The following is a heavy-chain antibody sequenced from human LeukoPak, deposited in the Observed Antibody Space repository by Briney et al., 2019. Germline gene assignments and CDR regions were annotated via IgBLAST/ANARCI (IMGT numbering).Heavy chain of an antibody. CDR1: GYTFSDYY. CDR3: TREGY. J-gene: IGHJ4*02. V-gene: IGHV1-2*02. CDR2: IHPNSGGT. Sequence: ASVKVSCKASGYTFSDYYLLRMRQAPGQGLEWMGWIHPNSGGTTYAQKFQGRVTLTRDTSISTAYMDLSGLTSDDTAVYYCTREGYWGQGTLVTVSS.